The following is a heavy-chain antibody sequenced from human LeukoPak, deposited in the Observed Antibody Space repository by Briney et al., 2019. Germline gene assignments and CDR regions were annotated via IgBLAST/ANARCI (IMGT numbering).Heavy chain of an antibody. CDR2: IYTTGTT. Sequence: SETLSLTCTVSGGSINSYYWGWIRQPAGKGLEWVGRIYTTGTTSYNPSLKSRVTISVDTSKNQFYLKLTSVTAADTAMYYCARAGYTISYYSLDYWGQGSLVTVSS. D-gene: IGHD1-26*01. J-gene: IGHJ4*02. CDR1: GGSINSYY. CDR3: ARAGYTISYYSLDY. V-gene: IGHV4-4*07.